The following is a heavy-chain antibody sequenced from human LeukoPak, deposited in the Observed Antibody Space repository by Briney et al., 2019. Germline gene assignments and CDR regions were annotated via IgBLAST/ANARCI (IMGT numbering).Heavy chain of an antibody. V-gene: IGHV3-48*02. J-gene: IGHJ6*02. D-gene: IGHD1-26*01. Sequence: GGSLRLSWAASGXTFSSYSMNWVRQAPGKGLEWISYFSGSSKIIHWAESLKGRFTISRDNAKNSLYLQMNSLRDEDTAVYYCARDYSSSGSFFGYYYGMDVWGQGTTVTVSS. CDR3: ARDYSSSGSFFGYYYGMDV. CDR2: FSGSSKII. CDR1: GXTFSSYS.